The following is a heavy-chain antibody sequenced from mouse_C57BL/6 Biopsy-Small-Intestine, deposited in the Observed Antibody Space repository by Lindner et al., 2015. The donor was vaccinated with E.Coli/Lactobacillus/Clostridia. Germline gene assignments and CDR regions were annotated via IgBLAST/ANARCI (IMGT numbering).Heavy chain of an antibody. Sequence: VQLQESGPSLVRPSQALSLTCTVTGFSINSNCYWIWIRQFPGNKLEYIGYTFYSGITYYNPSLESRTYITRDTSKNQFSLKLSSVTTEDTATYYCARDYYDGSYWYFDVWGAGTTVTVSS. J-gene: IGHJ1*01. V-gene: IGHV3-3*01. CDR2: TFYSGIT. CDR1: GFSINSNCY. CDR3: ARDYYDGSYWYFDV. D-gene: IGHD1-1*01.